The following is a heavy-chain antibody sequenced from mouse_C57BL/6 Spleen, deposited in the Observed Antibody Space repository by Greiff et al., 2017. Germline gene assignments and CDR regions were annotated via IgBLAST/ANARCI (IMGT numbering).Heavy chain of an antibody. CDR1: GYSITSGYY. Sequence: ESGPGLVKPSQSLSLTCSVTGYSITSGYYWNWIRQFPGNKLEWMGYISYDGSNNYNPSLKNRISITRDTSKNQFFLKLNSVTTEDTATYYCARDQGNYGFDYWGQGTTLTVSS. V-gene: IGHV3-6*01. D-gene: IGHD2-1*01. CDR2: ISYDGSN. J-gene: IGHJ2*01. CDR3: ARDQGNYGFDY.